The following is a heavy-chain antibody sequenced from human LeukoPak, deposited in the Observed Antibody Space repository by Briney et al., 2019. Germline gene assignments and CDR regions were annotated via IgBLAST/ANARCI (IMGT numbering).Heavy chain of an antibody. V-gene: IGHV3-11*06. J-gene: IGHJ4*02. CDR3: ARIGAGSSRDY. CDR2: ISSSSSYT. CDR1: GFSFSDYY. Sequence: GGSLRLSCAASGFSFSDYYMSWMRQAPGKGLEWVSYISSSSSYTNYADSVKGRFTISRDNAKNSLYLQMNSLRAEDTAVYYCARIGAGSSRDYWGQGTLVTVSS. D-gene: IGHD6-13*01.